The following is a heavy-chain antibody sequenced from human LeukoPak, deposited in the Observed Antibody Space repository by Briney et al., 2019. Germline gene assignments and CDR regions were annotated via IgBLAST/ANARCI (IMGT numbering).Heavy chain of an antibody. Sequence: ASVKVFCKAFVDRFTADIICCGRQTPGQGLEWMGCIDPNSGDTKYAQKFQGRVRMPRDTSTRTAYMELSRLRSVDPAVYFCARSGSTGYSLDYWGEGNLVTVSS. CDR3: ARSGSTGYSLDY. V-gene: IGHV1-2*02. D-gene: IGHD3-22*01. CDR1: VDRFTADI. CDR2: IDPNSGDT. J-gene: IGHJ4*02.